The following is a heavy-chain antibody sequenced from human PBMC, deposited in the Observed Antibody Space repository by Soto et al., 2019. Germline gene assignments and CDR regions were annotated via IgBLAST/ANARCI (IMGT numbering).Heavy chain of an antibody. J-gene: IGHJ4*02. CDR2: IYYSGST. Sequence: SETLSLTCTVSGGSISSYYWSWIRQPPGKGLEWIGYIYYSGSTNYNPSLKSRVTISVDTSKNQFSLKLTSVTAADTAVYYCARRYGGNFDYWGQGTLVTVSS. V-gene: IGHV4-59*01. CDR1: GGSISSYY. CDR3: ARRYGGNFDY. D-gene: IGHD1-26*01.